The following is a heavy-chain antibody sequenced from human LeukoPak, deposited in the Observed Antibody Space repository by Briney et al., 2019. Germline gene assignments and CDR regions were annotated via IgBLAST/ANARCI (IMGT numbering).Heavy chain of an antibody. CDR3: ARRVLWFGEPYDY. J-gene: IGHJ4*02. D-gene: IGHD3-10*01. V-gene: IGHV4-34*01. Sequence: PSETLSLTCAVYGGSFSGYYWSWIRQPPGKGPEWIGEINHSGSTNYNPSLKSRVTISVDTSKNQFSLNLSSVTAADTAVYYCARRVLWFGEPYDYWGQGTLVTVSS. CDR2: INHSGST. CDR1: GGSFSGYY.